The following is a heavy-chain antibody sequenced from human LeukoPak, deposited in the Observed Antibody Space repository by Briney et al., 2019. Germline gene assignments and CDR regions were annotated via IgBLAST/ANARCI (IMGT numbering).Heavy chain of an antibody. J-gene: IGHJ6*03. CDR1: GGSISGSYY. V-gene: IGHV4-39*07. D-gene: IGHD5-18*01. CDR3: ARVYGYPYYFYYYMDV. Sequence: SETLSLTCTVSGGSISGSYYWVWIRQPPGKGLEWIGSIYYGGRIYYNPSLKSRVTISVDTSKNQFSLKLSSVTAADTAVYYCARVYGYPYYFYYYMDVWGKGTTVTVSS. CDR2: IYYGGRI.